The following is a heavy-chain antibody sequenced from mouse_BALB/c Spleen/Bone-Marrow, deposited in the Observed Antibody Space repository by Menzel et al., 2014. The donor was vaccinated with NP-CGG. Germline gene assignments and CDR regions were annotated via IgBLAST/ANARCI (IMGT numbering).Heavy chain of an antibody. V-gene: IGHV14-3*02. J-gene: IGHJ3*01. CDR3: ARNGNYGAWFAY. D-gene: IGHD2-1*01. Sequence: EVKLQESGAELVKPGASVKLSCTASGFNIKDTYMHWVKQRPEQGLEWIGRIVPANGNTKYDPKFQGKATITADTSSNTAYPQLSSLTSEDTAVYYCARNGNYGAWFAYWGQGTLVTVSA. CDR1: GFNIKDTY. CDR2: IVPANGNT.